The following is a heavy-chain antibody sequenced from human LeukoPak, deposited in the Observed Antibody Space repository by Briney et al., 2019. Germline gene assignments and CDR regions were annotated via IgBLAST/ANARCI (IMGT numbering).Heavy chain of an antibody. CDR3: ARSLLAHYYDSSNFDY. CDR1: GYTFTDYY. CDR2: INPNSGGT. J-gene: IGHJ4*02. V-gene: IGHV1-2*06. D-gene: IGHD3-22*01. Sequence: ASVKVSCKASGYTFTDYYMHWVRQAPGQGLEWMGRINPNSGGTNYAQKFQGRVTMTRDTSISTAYMELSRLRSDDTAVYYCARSLLAHYYDSSNFDYWGQGTLVTVSS.